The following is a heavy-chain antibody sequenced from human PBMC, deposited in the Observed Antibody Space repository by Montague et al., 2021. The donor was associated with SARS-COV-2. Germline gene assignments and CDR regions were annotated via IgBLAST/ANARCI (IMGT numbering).Heavy chain of an antibody. CDR1: GDSVSSNSAA. V-gene: IGHV6-1*01. CDR2: TYYRSKWYN. Sequence: CAISGDSVSSNSAAWNWIRQFPSRGLEWLGRTYYRSKWYNDYAVSVKSRITINPDTSKNQFSLQLNSVTPGDTAVYYCARGLWFGELLYYYYYYGMDVWGQGTTVTVSS. CDR3: ARGLWFGELLYYYYYYGMDV. J-gene: IGHJ6*02. D-gene: IGHD3-10*01.